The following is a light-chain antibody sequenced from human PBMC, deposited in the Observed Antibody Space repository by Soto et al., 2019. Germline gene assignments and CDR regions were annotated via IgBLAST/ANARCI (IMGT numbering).Light chain of an antibody. V-gene: IGLV2-14*03. CDR3: RSYTSNSTL. CDR2: DVT. Sequence: QSALTQPASVSGSPGQSITISCTGTSSDVGGYNSVSWYQQHPGKAPKLMLIDVTNRPSGVSNRFSGSKSGNTASLTISGLQAEDEADYYCRSYTSNSTLFAGGTQLTVL. J-gene: IGLJ3*02. CDR1: SSDVGGYNS.